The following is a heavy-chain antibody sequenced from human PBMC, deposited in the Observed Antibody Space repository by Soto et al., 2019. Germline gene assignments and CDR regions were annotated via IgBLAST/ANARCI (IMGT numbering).Heavy chain of an antibody. CDR3: ARDPSRAVTGYYYYYYYMDV. J-gene: IGHJ6*03. CDR2: ISSSSSYI. V-gene: IGHV3-21*01. CDR1: GFTFSSYS. Sequence: GGSLRLSCAASGFTFSSYSMNWVRQAPGKGLEWVSSISSSSSYIYYADSVKGRFTISRDNAKNSLYLQMNSLRAEDTAVYYCARDPSRAVTGYYYYYYYMDVWGKGTTVTVS. D-gene: IGHD4-17*01.